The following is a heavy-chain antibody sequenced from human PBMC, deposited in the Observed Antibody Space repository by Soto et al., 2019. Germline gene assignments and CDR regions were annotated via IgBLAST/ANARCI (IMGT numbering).Heavy chain of an antibody. CDR1: GGYISSGGYS. Sequence: SETLSLTCAVSGGYISSGGYSWSWIRQPPGKGLEWIGYIYHSGSTYYNPSLKSRVTISVDRSKNQFSLKLSSVTAADTAVYYCARSRFPEGDCCYFDYWGQGTLVTVSS. V-gene: IGHV4-30-2*01. CDR3: ARSRFPEGDCCYFDY. D-gene: IGHD2-21*02. J-gene: IGHJ4*02. CDR2: IYHSGST.